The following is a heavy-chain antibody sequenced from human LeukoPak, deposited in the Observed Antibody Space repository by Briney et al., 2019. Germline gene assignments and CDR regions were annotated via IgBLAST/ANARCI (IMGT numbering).Heavy chain of an antibody. CDR2: ISSSGSYT. D-gene: IGHD4-17*01. V-gene: IGHV3-23*01. CDR3: AERSHGDHYYGMDV. CDR1: GFTLSSYA. Sequence: GGSLRLSCAASGFTLSSYALSWVRQAPGKGLEWVSSISSSGSYTFYVDSVKGRFTISRGEPKNTLYLQMNSLRVEDTATYFCAERSHGDHYYGMDVWGQGTTVTVSS. J-gene: IGHJ6*02.